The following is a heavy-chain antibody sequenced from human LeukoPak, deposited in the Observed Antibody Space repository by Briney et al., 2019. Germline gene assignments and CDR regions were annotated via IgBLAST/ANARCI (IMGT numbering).Heavy chain of an antibody. CDR1: GFTFSSYG. J-gene: IGHJ4*02. CDR2: IWYDGSNK. CDR3: AKDDTDTDFDY. Sequence: GGSLRLSCAASGFTFSSYGMHWVRQAPGKGLEWMAVIWYDGSNKYYADSVKGRFTISRDNSKNTLYLQMNSLRAEDTAVYYCAKDDTDTDFDYWGQGTLVTVSS. V-gene: IGHV3-33*06.